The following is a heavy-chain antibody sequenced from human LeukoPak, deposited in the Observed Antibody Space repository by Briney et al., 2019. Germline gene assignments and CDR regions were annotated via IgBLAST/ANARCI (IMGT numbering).Heavy chain of an antibody. CDR3: ARDQGSGSLHY. Sequence: ASVKVSCKASGYTFSSFAIHWVRQAPGQRLEWMGWINTGNGNTKYSQKFQGRFTITRDTSASTAYMELSSLRSEDTAVYYCARDQGSGSLHYWGQGTLVTVSS. CDR1: GYTFSSFA. V-gene: IGHV1-3*04. CDR2: INTGNGNT. D-gene: IGHD1-26*01. J-gene: IGHJ4*02.